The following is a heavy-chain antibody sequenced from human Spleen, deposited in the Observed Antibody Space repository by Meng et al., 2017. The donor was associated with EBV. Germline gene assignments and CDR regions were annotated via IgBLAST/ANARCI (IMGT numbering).Heavy chain of an antibody. CDR3: VRDYYGTGTS. Sequence: LEESGPVLVKPPDTLSLICKGFGGSIRINSYFWGWVRQSPGKGLEWIGIMTYGESPYYNASLKSRLTISIDTSKNQVSLKMTSVTAADTAVYFCVRDYYGTGTSWGQGTLVTVSS. V-gene: IGHV4-39*07. J-gene: IGHJ4*02. CDR2: MTYGESP. D-gene: IGHD3-10*01. CDR1: GGSIRINSYF.